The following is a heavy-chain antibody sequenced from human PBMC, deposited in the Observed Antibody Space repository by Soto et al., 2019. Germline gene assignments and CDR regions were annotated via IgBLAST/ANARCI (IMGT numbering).Heavy chain of an antibody. D-gene: IGHD1-1*01. CDR1: GSSISGFS. Sequence: KPXETLSLPCTVSGSSISGFSWSWIRKSAGKGLEWIGRIYATGTTDYNPSLKSRVMMSVDTSKKQFSLKLRSVTAADTAVYYCVRDGTKTLRDWFDHWGQGISVTVSS. V-gene: IGHV4-4*07. CDR3: VRDGTKTLRDWFDH. CDR2: IYATGTT. J-gene: IGHJ5*02.